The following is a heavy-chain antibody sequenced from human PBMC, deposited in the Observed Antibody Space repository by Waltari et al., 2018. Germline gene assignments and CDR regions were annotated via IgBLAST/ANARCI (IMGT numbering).Heavy chain of an antibody. CDR2: IYSGGST. Sequence: EVQLVESGGGLIQPGGSLRLSCAASGFTVSSNYMSWVRQAPGKGLEWVSVIYSGGSTYDADSVKGRFTISRDNSKNTLYLQMNSLRAEDTAVYYCARATGIAAAAHYFDYWGQGTLVTVSS. J-gene: IGHJ4*02. D-gene: IGHD6-13*01. CDR1: GFTVSSNY. V-gene: IGHV3-53*01. CDR3: ARATGIAAAAHYFDY.